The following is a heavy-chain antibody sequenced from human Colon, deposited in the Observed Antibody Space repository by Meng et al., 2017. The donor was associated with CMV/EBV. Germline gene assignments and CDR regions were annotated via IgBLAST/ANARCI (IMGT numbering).Heavy chain of an antibody. Sequence: GESLKISCVASGFNFNSYAMNWVRQAPGKGLEWVANIQVDGSKKYYVDSVKGRFTISRDNAKNSVYLQMDSLRAEDTAVYYCASTSGYWGQGTLVTVSS. CDR2: IQVDGSKK. V-gene: IGHV3-7*01. CDR3: ASTSGY. D-gene: IGHD2/OR15-2a*01. CDR1: GFNFNSYA. J-gene: IGHJ4*02.